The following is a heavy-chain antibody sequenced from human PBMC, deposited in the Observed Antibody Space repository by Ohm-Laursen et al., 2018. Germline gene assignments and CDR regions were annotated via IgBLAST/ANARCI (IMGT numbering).Heavy chain of an antibody. J-gene: IGHJ1*01. CDR3: AKAGGAQWLVQYFQH. D-gene: IGHD6-19*01. V-gene: IGHV3-30*18. CDR2: ISYDGSNK. Sequence: SLRLSCAASGFTFSDHGMNWVRQAPGKGLEWVAVISYDGSNKYYADSVKGRFTISRDNSKNTLYLQMNSLRAEDTAVYYCAKAGGAQWLVQYFQHWGQGTLVTVSS. CDR1: GFTFSDHG.